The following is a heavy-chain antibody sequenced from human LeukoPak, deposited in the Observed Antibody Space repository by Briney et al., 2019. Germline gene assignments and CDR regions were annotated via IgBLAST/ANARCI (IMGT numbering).Heavy chain of an antibody. Sequence: PGGSLRLSCAVSGFTFSSFEMNWVRLAPGKGLEWVSYISSSGSTKYYADSVKGRFTISRDNAKNSLYLQMNSLRAEDTAVYYCAELGITMIGGVWGKGTTVTISS. D-gene: IGHD3-10*02. V-gene: IGHV3-48*03. CDR1: GFTFSSFE. CDR3: AELGITMIGGV. J-gene: IGHJ6*04. CDR2: ISSSGSTK.